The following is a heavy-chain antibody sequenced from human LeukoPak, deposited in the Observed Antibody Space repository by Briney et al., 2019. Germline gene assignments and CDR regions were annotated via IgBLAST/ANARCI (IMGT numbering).Heavy chain of an antibody. V-gene: IGHV4-61*02. CDR1: GGSISSGSYY. CDR2: IYTSGST. CDR3: ATGGYGSGSYYFGLY. D-gene: IGHD3-10*01. J-gene: IGHJ4*02. Sequence: PSQTLSLTCTVSGGSISSGSYYWSWIRQPAGKGLEWIGRIYTSGSTNYNPSLKSRVTISVDTSKNQFSLKLSSVTAADTAVYYCATGGYGSGSYYFGLYWGQGTLVTVSS.